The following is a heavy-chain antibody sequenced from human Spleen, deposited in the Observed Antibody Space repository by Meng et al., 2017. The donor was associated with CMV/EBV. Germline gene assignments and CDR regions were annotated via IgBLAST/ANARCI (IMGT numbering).Heavy chain of an antibody. D-gene: IGHD3-16*01. Sequence: QGLFVQAGAEVKKAGASVRISWKAAGYIFNNFYIYGGRQAPGQGLELMGKLDPTDGSTTYEQKFRGRVTLTSDTFASAVYMEMTNLRSDDTAVYYCARGFAFYTWFDLWGQGTLVTVSS. CDR3: ARGFAFYTWFDL. CDR2: LDPTDGST. V-gene: IGHV1-46*02. CDR1: GYIFNNFY. J-gene: IGHJ5*02.